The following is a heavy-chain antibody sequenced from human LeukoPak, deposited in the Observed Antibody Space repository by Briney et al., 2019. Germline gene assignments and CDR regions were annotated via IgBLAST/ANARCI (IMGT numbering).Heavy chain of an antibody. V-gene: IGHV4-61*02. CDR2: IYTSGST. D-gene: IGHD7-27*01. CDR1: GGSISSGSYY. Sequence: SQTLSLTCTVSGGSISSGSYYWSWIRQPAGKGLEWIGRIYTSGSTNYNPSLKSRVTISVDTSKNQFSLKLSSATAADTAVYYCARDLWGSHFDYWGQGTLVTVSS. CDR3: ARDLWGSHFDY. J-gene: IGHJ4*02.